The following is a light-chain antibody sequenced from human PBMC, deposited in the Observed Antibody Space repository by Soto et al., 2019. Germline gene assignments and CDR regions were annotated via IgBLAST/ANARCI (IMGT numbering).Light chain of an antibody. CDR1: QSVSSNY. V-gene: IGKV3-20*01. J-gene: IGKJ1*01. CDR2: GAS. CDR3: HQYGSPYPCT. Sequence: VVPHCPRTLSLNPGERATLSCRASQSVSSNYLAWYQQKPGQAPRLLIYGASSRATGIPDRFSGSGSGTDFTLTIRRLEPEEYAVYYYHQYGSPYPCTFGQGTKVDIK.